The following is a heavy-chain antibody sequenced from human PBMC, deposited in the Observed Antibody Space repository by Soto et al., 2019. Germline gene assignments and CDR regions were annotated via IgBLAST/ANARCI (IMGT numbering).Heavy chain of an antibody. CDR3: ANELTRQFAYCLDA. D-gene: IGHD2-15*01. CDR2: INAHSGGT. V-gene: IGHV1-2*02. Sequence: GASLKVSCKDSGFSFTGYYIHWLRQAPAQGLVWRGWINAHSGGTEYAQKFQGKVTLTRETYNATAYLTLNSRTSDDTALDYCANELTRQFAYCLDAWGQGTKVTVSS. J-gene: IGHJ5*02. CDR1: GFSFTGYY.